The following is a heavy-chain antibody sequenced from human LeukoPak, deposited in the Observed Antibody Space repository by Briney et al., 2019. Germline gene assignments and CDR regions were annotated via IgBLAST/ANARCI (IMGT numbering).Heavy chain of an antibody. CDR2: ISSSSSYT. V-gene: IGHV3-11*06. CDR1: GFTFSDYY. D-gene: IGHD3-22*01. Sequence: GGSLRLSSAASGFTFSDYYMSWIRQAPGKGLEWVSYISSSSSYTNYADSVKGRFTISRDNAKNSLYLQMNSLRAEDTAVYYCARVYYYDSSGYYQPSGYFQHWGQGTLVTVSS. CDR3: ARVYYYDSSGYYQPSGYFQH. J-gene: IGHJ1*01.